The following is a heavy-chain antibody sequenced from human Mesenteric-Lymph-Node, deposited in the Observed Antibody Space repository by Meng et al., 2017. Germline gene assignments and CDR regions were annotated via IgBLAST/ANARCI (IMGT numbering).Heavy chain of an antibody. Sequence: GESLKISCAASGFTFSNYWMHWVRRAPGKGLVWVSHINNDGSRTTYADSVQGRFTISRDNSKNTLYLQMNSLRAEDTAVYYCARGSSVAGTVCDWGQGTLVTVSS. CDR2: INNDGSRT. CDR3: ARGSSVAGTVCD. D-gene: IGHD6-19*01. J-gene: IGHJ4*02. CDR1: GFTFSNYW. V-gene: IGHV3-74*01.